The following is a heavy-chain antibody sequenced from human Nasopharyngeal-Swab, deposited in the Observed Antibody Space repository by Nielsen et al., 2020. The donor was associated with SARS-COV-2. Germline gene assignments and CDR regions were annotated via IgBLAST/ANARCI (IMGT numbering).Heavy chain of an antibody. Sequence: SETLSLPCSVSGGSISSYKWSWIRQPAAKGLEWIGRVYNSGSTNYNPTLKSRVTMSVDASRNVFSLNLSSLTAADTAVYYCASDTIRDFWGGHDAFDVWGQGTRVAVSS. CDR3: ASDTIRDFWGGHDAFDV. J-gene: IGHJ3*01. CDR1: GGSISSYK. D-gene: IGHD3-3*01. V-gene: IGHV4-4*07. CDR2: VYNSGST.